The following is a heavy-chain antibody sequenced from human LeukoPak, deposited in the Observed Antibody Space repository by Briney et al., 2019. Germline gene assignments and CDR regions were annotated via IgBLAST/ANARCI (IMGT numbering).Heavy chain of an antibody. CDR2: INAGNGNT. CDR3: ARGEDIVVYYRNNWFDP. J-gene: IGHJ5*02. Sequence: ASVKVSCKASGYTFTSYAMHWVRQAPGQRLEWMGWINAGNGNTKYSQKFQGRVTMTRDTSITTAYMELNRLRSDDTAVYYCARGEDIVVYYRNNWFDPWGQGTLVTVSS. CDR1: GYTFTSYA. D-gene: IGHD2-15*01. V-gene: IGHV1-3*01.